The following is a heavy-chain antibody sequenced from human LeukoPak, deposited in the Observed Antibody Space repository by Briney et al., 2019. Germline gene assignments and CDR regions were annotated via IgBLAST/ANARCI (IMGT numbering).Heavy chain of an antibody. CDR3: ATEAYYYDSSGYYLFDY. Sequence: GSVKVSCKVSGYTLTELSMHWVRQAPGKGLEWMGGFDPEDGETIYAQKLQGRVTMTEDTSTDTAYMELSSLRSEDTAVYYCATEAYYYDSSGYYLFDYWGQGTLVTVSS. CDR2: FDPEDGET. CDR1: GYTLTELS. V-gene: IGHV1-24*01. J-gene: IGHJ4*02. D-gene: IGHD3-22*01.